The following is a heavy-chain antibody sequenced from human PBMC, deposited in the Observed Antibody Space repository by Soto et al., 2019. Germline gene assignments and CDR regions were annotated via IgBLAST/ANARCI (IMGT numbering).Heavy chain of an antibody. V-gene: IGHV1-3*01. Sequence: GASVKVSCKASGYTFTSYAMHWVRQAPGQRLEWMGWINAGNGNTKYSQKFQGRVTITRDTSASTAYMELSSLRSEDTAVYYCARAFLYGDYVWEDWFDPWGQGTLVTVSS. D-gene: IGHD4-17*01. CDR1: GYTFTSYA. CDR2: INAGNGNT. CDR3: ARAFLYGDYVWEDWFDP. J-gene: IGHJ5*02.